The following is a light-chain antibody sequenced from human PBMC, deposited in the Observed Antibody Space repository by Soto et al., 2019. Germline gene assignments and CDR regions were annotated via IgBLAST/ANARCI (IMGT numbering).Light chain of an antibody. J-gene: IGLJ2*01. V-gene: IGLV2-14*01. CDR2: EVS. Sequence: QSALTQPASVSGSPGQSITISCTGTSSDVGTYNYVSWYQQHPGKAPKLMIYEVSNRPSGVSNRFSGSKSGNTASLTISGLQAEDEADYYCSSYTTTRTVVAFGGGTKLTVL. CDR3: SSYTTTRTVVA. CDR1: SSDVGTYNY.